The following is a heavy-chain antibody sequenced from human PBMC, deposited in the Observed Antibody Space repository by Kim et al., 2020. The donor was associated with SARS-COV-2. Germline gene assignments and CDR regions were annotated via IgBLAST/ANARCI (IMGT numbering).Heavy chain of an antibody. Sequence: SETLSLTCTVSGGSISSGGYYWSWIRQHPGKGLEWIGYIYYSGSTYYNPSLKSRVTISVDTSKNQFSLKLSSVTAADTALYYCARSSSSPYYYYYYGMDVWGQGTTVTVSS. CDR1: GGSISSGGYY. V-gene: IGHV4-31*03. CDR2: IYYSGST. J-gene: IGHJ6*02. D-gene: IGHD6-6*01. CDR3: ARSSSSPYYYYYYGMDV.